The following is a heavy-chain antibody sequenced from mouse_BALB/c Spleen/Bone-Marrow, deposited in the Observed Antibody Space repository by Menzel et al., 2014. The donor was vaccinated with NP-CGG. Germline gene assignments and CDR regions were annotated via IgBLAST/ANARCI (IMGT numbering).Heavy chain of an antibody. CDR1: GFTFSSYG. Sequence: EVQLVESGGGLVQPGGSLKLSCVASGFTFSSYGMSWVRQTPDKRLELVATINNKGGSTYYPDSVKGQFTISRDNAKNTLYLQMGSLKSEDTAMYYCARVYGWYFDVWGAGTTVTVSS. CDR3: ARVYGWYFDV. V-gene: IGHV5-6-3*01. CDR2: INNKGGST. J-gene: IGHJ1*01. D-gene: IGHD1-1*01.